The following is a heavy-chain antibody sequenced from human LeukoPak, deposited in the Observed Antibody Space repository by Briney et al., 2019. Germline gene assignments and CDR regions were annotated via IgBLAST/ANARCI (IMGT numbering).Heavy chain of an antibody. CDR1: GASFSGYY. V-gene: IGHV4-34*01. J-gene: IGHJ4*02. Sequence: SETLSLTCAVCGASFSGYYWTWIRQPPGKGLEWIGEINHSGSTNYNPSLKSRVTISVDTSKNQFSLKLTSVTAADTAVYYCARGYDYGNYNDWGQGTLVTVSS. D-gene: IGHD4-11*01. CDR2: INHSGST. CDR3: ARGYDYGNYND.